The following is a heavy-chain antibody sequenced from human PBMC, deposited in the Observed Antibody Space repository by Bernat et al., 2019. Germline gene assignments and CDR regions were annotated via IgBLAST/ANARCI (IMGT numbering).Heavy chain of an antibody. D-gene: IGHD1-1*01. J-gene: IGHJ4*02. CDR1: GFTFSDYY. Sequence: QVQLVESGGDLVKPGGSLRLSCAASGFTFSDYYMGWFRQAPGKGLEWVSFISSGSGGSISYADSVKGRFTISRDNADNSLFLQMNGLRVEDTAVYYCARDGPMEAGGATFDYWGLGTLVTVSS. CDR3: ARDGPMEAGGATFDY. CDR2: ISSGSGGSI. V-gene: IGHV3-11*01.